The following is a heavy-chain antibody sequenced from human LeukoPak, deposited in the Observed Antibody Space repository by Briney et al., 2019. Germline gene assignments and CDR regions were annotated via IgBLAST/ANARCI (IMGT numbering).Heavy chain of an antibody. CDR2: IYTSGST. J-gene: IGHJ5*02. CDR3: ARGGLVNNWHGAHWFGP. D-gene: IGHD1-1*01. CDR1: GGSISSGSYY. V-gene: IGHV4-61*02. Sequence: SETLSLTCTVSGGSISSGSYYWSWIRQPAGKGLEWIGRIYTSGSTNYNPSLKSRVTISVDTSKNQFSLQLNSVTPEDTAVYYCARGGLVNNWHGAHWFGPWGQGTLVTVSS.